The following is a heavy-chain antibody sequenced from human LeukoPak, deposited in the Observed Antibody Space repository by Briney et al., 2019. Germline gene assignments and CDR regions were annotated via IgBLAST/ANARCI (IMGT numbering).Heavy chain of an antibody. CDR3: ARGRAYDYVSSPPGAFADY. CDR1: GVSISSGGYY. J-gene: IGHJ4*02. Sequence: SETLSLTCTVSGVSISSGGYYWTWIRQHPGKGLEWIWHINYSGNTYYSPSLQSRGTISLDRSKNQFSLELSSVTAADTAVYYCARGRAYDYVSSPPGAFADYWGQGALVTVTS. V-gene: IGHV4-31*03. D-gene: IGHD3-22*01. CDR2: INYSGNT.